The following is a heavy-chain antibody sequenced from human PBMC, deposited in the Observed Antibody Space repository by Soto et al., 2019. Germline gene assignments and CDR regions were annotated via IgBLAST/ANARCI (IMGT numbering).Heavy chain of an antibody. V-gene: IGHV3-23*01. J-gene: IGHJ4*02. Sequence: GSLRLSCATSVFTFSIYAMSWVRQAPGKGLEWVSAISGSGANTYYADSVKGRFTISRDNSKNTLYLQMNSLRAEDTAVYYCAKAIRVTVDYWGQGTLVTVSS. CDR2: ISGSGANT. D-gene: IGHD4-4*01. CDR1: VFTFSIYA. CDR3: AKAIRVTVDY.